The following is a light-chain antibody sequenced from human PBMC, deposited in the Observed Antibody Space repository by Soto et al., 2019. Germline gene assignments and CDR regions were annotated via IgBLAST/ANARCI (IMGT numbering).Light chain of an antibody. Sequence: AIQLTQSPSSLSASVGDRVTITCRASQGISSALAWYQQKPGKAPKLLIYDASSLESGVPSRFSGSGSGTDFTLTISSLQPEDFATYYRHHFNNYPRTFGPGTKVDIK. CDR2: DAS. CDR3: HHFNNYPRT. CDR1: QGISSA. J-gene: IGKJ3*01. V-gene: IGKV1D-13*01.